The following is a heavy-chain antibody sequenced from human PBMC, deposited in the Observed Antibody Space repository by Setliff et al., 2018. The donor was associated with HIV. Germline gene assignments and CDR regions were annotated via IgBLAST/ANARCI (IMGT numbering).Heavy chain of an antibody. D-gene: IGHD6-6*01. Sequence: SETLSLTCTVSGGSISSSSYYWGWIRQHPRKGLEWIGYIYYTGSTYYNPSLKSRVTISVDTSKNQFSLKLSSVTAADTAVYYCASGLIAPRFWGQGTLVTVSS. V-gene: IGHV4-31*03. J-gene: IGHJ4*02. CDR2: IYYTGST. CDR1: GGSISSSSYY. CDR3: ASGLIAPRF.